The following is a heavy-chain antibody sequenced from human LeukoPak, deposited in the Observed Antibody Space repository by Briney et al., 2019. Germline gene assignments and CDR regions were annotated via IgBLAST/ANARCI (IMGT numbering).Heavy chain of an antibody. J-gene: IGHJ4*02. D-gene: IGHD6-13*01. CDR1: GGPFSGYS. CDR3: ARGPGIAAAGPRGGFDY. V-gene: IGHV4-34*01. Sequence: SETLSLTCAVYGGPFSGYSWSWIRKPPGKGLEWIGEINHSGSTNYNPSLKSRVTISVDTSKNQFSLKLSSVTAADTAVYYCARGPGIAAAGPRGGFDYWGQGTLVTVSS. CDR2: INHSGST.